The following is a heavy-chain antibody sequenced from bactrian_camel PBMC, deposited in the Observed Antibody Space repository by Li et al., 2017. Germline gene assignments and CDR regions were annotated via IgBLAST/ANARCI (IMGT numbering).Heavy chain of an antibody. CDR1: GFTFSSSW. Sequence: HVQLVESGGGLVQPGGSQRLSCAASGFTFSSSWIYWVRQAPGKGLEWVSIINSAGGSTYYADSVQGRFTVSLDSAKNTLYLQMNSLKPDDTATYYCAAGVIGWGMWWNRWRSPEVYKYWGQGTQVTVS. CDR2: INSAGGST. D-gene: IGHD7*01. V-gene: IGHV3S1*01. J-gene: IGHJ4*01. CDR3: AAGVIGWGMWWNRWRSPEVYKY.